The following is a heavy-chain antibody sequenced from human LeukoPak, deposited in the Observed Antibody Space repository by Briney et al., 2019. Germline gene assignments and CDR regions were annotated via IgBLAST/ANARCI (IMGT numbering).Heavy chain of an antibody. D-gene: IGHD1-1*01. Sequence: SETLSLTCAVYGGSFSGYYWSWIRQPAGKGLEWIGRIYTSGSTNYNPSLKSRVTMSVDTSKNQFSLKLSSVTAADTAVYYCARDSLENFDYWGQGTLVTVSS. CDR3: ARDSLENFDY. CDR1: GGSFSGYY. V-gene: IGHV4-4*07. J-gene: IGHJ4*02. CDR2: IYTSGST.